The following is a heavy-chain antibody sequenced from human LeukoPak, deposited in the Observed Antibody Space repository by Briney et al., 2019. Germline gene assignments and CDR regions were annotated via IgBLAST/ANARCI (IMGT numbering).Heavy chain of an antibody. CDR3: ARDSSGFLEWSDY. CDR1: GYTFTGYY. J-gene: IGHJ4*02. Sequence: VASVKVSCKASGYTFTGYYIHWVRQAPGQGLEWMGRINPNSADTHYAQKFQGRVTMTRYTSISTVYMELSRLRSDDTAVYYCARDSSGFLEWSDYWGQGTLVTVSS. CDR2: INPNSADT. V-gene: IGHV1-2*06. D-gene: IGHD3-3*01.